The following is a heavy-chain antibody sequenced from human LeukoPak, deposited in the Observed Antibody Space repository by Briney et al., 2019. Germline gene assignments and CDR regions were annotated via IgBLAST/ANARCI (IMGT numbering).Heavy chain of an antibody. CDR3: ARVLDRAAGWGYYYYMDV. V-gene: IGHV4-59*01. D-gene: IGHD6-13*01. Sequence: SGTLSLTCTVSGGSISSYFWSWLRQPRGRGLEGMGYIYYCGSTNYNPSLKSRVTISVDTSKNQFSLKLSSVTAADTAVYYCARVLDRAAGWGYYYYMDVWGKGTTVTVSS. CDR2: IYYCGST. J-gene: IGHJ6*03. CDR1: GGSISSYF.